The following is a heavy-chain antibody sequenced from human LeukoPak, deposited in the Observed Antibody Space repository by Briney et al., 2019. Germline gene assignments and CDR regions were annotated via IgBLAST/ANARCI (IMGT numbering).Heavy chain of an antibody. D-gene: IGHD1-20*01. V-gene: IGHV3-53*01. J-gene: IGHJ5*02. CDR3: ARDPRIYNFDLAA. Sequence: GGSLRLSCAASGFTVSNYYMSWVRQAPGKGLEWVSVIYSGGGTYYADSVKGRFTISRDNSKNILWLQMNSLRAEDTAVYYCARDPRIYNFDLAAWGQGTLVTVSS. CDR1: GFTVSNYY. CDR2: IYSGGGT.